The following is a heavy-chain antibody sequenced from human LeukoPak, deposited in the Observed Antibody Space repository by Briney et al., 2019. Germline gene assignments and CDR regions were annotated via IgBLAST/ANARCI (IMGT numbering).Heavy chain of an antibody. Sequence: GGSLRLSCAASGFTVSSNYMSWVRQAPGKGLEWVSVIYSGGSTYYADSVKGRFTISRDNSKNTLYLQMNGLRAEDTAVYYCARATSPTVLDAFDIWGQGTMVTVSS. CDR3: ARATSPTVLDAFDI. D-gene: IGHD4-17*01. CDR2: IYSGGST. J-gene: IGHJ3*02. CDR1: GFTVSSNY. V-gene: IGHV3-66*02.